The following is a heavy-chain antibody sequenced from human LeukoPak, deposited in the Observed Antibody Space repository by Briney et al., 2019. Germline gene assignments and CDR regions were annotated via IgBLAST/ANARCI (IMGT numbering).Heavy chain of an antibody. CDR3: ARRGYYGSGSYTIFDY. D-gene: IGHD3-10*01. Sequence: GESLKISCKGSGYSFTSYWIGWVRQMPGKGLEWMGIIYPGDSDTRYSPSFQAQVTISADKSISTAYLQWSSLKASDTAMYYCARRGYYGSGSYTIFDYWGQGTLVTVSS. CDR2: IYPGDSDT. J-gene: IGHJ4*02. CDR1: GYSFTSYW. V-gene: IGHV5-51*01.